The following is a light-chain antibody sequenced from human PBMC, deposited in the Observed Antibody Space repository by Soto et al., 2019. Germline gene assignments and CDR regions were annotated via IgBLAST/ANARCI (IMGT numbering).Light chain of an antibody. CDR3: AVWDDKLNGL. Sequence: QSVLTQPPSASGTPGQRVIITCSGGTSNVERNYVYWYQHPPGTAPKLLIYRDHQRPSGVPDRFSASKSGISASLAISGLRSEDEADYYCAVWDDKLNGLFGGGTKLTVL. CDR1: TSNVERNY. J-gene: IGLJ3*02. V-gene: IGLV1-47*01. CDR2: RDH.